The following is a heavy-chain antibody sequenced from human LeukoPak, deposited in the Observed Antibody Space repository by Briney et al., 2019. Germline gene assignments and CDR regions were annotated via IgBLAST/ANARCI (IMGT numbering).Heavy chain of an antibody. CDR1: GGTFSSYA. CDR3: ARDYDFWSGYYTSRDYYYYTDV. CDR2: IIPIFGTA. D-gene: IGHD3-3*01. V-gene: IGHV1-69*01. Sequence: SVKVSCKASGGTFSSYAISWVRQAPGQGLEWMGGIIPIFGTANYAQKFQGRVTITADESTSTAYMELSSLRSEGTAVYYCARDYDFWSGYYTSRDYYYYTDVWGKGTTVTVSS. J-gene: IGHJ6*03.